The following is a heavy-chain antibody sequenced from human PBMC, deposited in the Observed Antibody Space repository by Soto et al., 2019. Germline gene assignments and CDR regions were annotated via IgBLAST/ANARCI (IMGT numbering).Heavy chain of an antibody. V-gene: IGHV3-15*07. J-gene: IGHJ4*02. CDR2: IKSKTDGGTT. CDR1: GFTFSNAW. CDR3: TTAPGLSLQYYYDSSGYYRIDY. D-gene: IGHD3-22*01. Sequence: PGGSLRLSCAASGFTFSNAWMNWVRQAPGKRLEWVGRIKSKTDGGTTDYAAPVKSRFTISRDDSKNTLYLQMNSLKTEDTAVYYCTTAPGLSLQYYYDSSGYYRIDYWGQGTLVTVSS.